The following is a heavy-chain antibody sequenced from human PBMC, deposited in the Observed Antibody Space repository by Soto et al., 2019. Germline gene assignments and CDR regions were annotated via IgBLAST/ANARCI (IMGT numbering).Heavy chain of an antibody. CDR3: AKSWHSGSYYYYYMDV. V-gene: IGHV3-23*01. Sequence: GGSLRLSCAASGFTFSSYAMSWVRQAPGKGLEWVSAISGSGGSTYYADSVKGRFTISRDNSKNTLYLQMNSLRAEDTAVYYCAKSWHSGSYYYYYMDVWGKGTTVTVSS. CDR1: GFTFSSYA. CDR2: ISGSGGST. J-gene: IGHJ6*03. D-gene: IGHD3-22*01.